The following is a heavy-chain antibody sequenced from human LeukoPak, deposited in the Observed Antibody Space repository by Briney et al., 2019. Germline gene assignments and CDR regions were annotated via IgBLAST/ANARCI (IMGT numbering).Heavy chain of an antibody. D-gene: IGHD2-21*02. CDR1: GYTFTSYG. J-gene: IGHJ4*02. Sequence: ASVRVSFKASGYTFTSYGISWVRQAPGQGLEWMGWISAYNGNTNYAQKLQGRVTMTTDTSTSTAYMELRSLRSDDTAVYYCARDQIPLAYCGGDCSLFDYWGQGTLVTVSS. V-gene: IGHV1-18*01. CDR2: ISAYNGNT. CDR3: ARDQIPLAYCGGDCSLFDY.